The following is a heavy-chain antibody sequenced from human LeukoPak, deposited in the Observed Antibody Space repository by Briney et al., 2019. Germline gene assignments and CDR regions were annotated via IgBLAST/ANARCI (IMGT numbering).Heavy chain of an antibody. CDR1: GGSIREYY. CDR3: ARYDVDMATNN. V-gene: IGHV4-59*12. Sequence: PSETLSHTCTVSGGSIREYYWSWIRQPPGKGLELIGYLYYTVSTTYDPSLKSRVTISVDTSKNQFSLKVTSVTAADTAVYYCARYDVDMATNNWGQGTLVTVSS. D-gene: IGHD5-24*01. CDR2: LYYTVST. J-gene: IGHJ4*02.